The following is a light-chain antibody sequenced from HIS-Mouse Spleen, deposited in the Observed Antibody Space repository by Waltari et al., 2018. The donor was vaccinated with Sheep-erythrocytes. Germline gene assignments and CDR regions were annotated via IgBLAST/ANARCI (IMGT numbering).Light chain of an antibody. Sequence: QAVLTQPSSLSASPGASASLTCTLRSGINVVTYRIYWYQQKPGSPPQYPLRYKSDSDTQQGSGVPSRFSGSKDASANAGILLISGLQSEDEADYYCMIWDSSAWVFGGGTKLTVL. V-gene: IGLV5-45*03. J-gene: IGLJ3*02. CDR2: YKSDSDT. CDR1: SGINVVTYR. CDR3: MIWDSSAWV.